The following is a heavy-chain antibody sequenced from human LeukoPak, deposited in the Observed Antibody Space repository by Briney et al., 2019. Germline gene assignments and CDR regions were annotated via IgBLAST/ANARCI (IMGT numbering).Heavy chain of an antibody. CDR2: ISYDGRNK. CDR3: AKDPMVRGVINGMDV. V-gene: IGHV3-30*18. Sequence: PGRSLRLSCAASGFTFSSYGIHWVRRAPGKGLEWVAVISYDGRNKHYADSVKGRFTISRDNSQNTLYLQMNSLRPDDTAVYYCAKDPMVRGVINGMDVWGQGTTVIVSS. CDR1: GFTFSSYG. D-gene: IGHD3-10*01. J-gene: IGHJ6*02.